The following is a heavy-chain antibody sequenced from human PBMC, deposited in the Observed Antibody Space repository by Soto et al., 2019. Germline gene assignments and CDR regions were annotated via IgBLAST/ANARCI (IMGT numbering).Heavy chain of an antibody. CDR2: IIPISGTT. D-gene: IGHD2-15*01. Sequence: SVKVSCKASGGTFSTHAIIWVRQAPGHGLEWMGGIIPISGTTYYTQKFQGRVTITADEPTSTAFMELNSLKCDDTAVFCCARGYCSGGNCYSGMDVWGQGTMVT. V-gene: IGHV1-69*13. J-gene: IGHJ6*02. CDR3: ARGYCSGGNCYSGMDV. CDR1: GGTFSTHA.